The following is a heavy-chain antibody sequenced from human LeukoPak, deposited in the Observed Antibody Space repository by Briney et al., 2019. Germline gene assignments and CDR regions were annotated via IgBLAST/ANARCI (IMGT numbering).Heavy chain of an antibody. CDR3: ARVRGIAAPADLDVFDI. D-gene: IGHD6-13*01. J-gene: IGHJ3*02. CDR2: IKTNSGGS. Sequence: ASVKVSCKPFGYTFTGYYLHWVRQDPGQGLEGMGWIKTNSGGSNYAQKFQGRVTMTRDTSIRTAYMELRSLRSDDSAVYYCARVRGIAAPADLDVFDIWGEGTMVTVS. V-gene: IGHV1-2*02. CDR1: GYTFTGYY.